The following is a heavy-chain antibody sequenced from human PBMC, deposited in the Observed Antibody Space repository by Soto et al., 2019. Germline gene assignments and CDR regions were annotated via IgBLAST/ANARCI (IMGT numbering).Heavy chain of an antibody. J-gene: IGHJ4*02. V-gene: IGHV1-2*04. CDR1: GYTFTGYY. Sequence: ASVKVSCKASGYTFTGYYMHWVRQAPGQGLEWMGWINPNSGGTNYAQKFQGWVTMTRDTSISTAYMELSRLRSDDTAVYYRARAYGDDDPQSLDYWGQGSLVTVSS. D-gene: IGHD4-17*01. CDR2: INPNSGGT. CDR3: ARAYGDDDPQSLDY.